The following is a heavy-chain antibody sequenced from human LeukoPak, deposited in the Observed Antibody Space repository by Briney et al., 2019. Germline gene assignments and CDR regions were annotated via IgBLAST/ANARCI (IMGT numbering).Heavy chain of an antibody. V-gene: IGHV1-2*04. CDR2: INPNSGGT. CDR1: GYTFTGYY. CDR3: ARGSGFRGYSYGSLDY. J-gene: IGHJ4*02. D-gene: IGHD5-18*01. Sequence: GASVTVSCKASGYTFTGYYMHWVRQAPGQGLEWMGWINPNSGGTNYAQKFQGWVTMTRDTSISTAYMELSRLRSDDTAVYYCARGSGFRGYSYGSLDYWAREPWSPSPQ.